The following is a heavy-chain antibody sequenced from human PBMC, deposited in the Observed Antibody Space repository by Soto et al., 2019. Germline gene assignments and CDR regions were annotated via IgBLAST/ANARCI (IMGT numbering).Heavy chain of an antibody. J-gene: IGHJ5*02. CDR1: GGSISSGDYY. D-gene: IGHD6-19*01. V-gene: IGHV4-30-4*01. CDR3: ARGGRIAVAGTVWFDP. CDR2: IYYSGST. Sequence: TLSLTCTVSGGSISSGDYYWSWIRQPPGKGLEWIGYIYYSGSTYYNPSLKSRVTISVDTSKNQFSLKLSSVTAADTAVYYCARGGRIAVAGTVWFDPWGQGTLVTVSS.